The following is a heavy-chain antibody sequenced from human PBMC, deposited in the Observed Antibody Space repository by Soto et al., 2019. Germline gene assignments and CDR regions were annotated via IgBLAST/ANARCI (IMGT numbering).Heavy chain of an antibody. J-gene: IGHJ5*02. Sequence: SETLSLTCTVSGGSISSSSYYWGWIRQPPGKGLEWIGSIYYSGSTYYNPSLKSRVTISVDTSKNQFSLKLSSVTAADTAVYYCARNAQDIVVVVAATWWFDPWGQGTLVTVSS. CDR2: IYYSGST. V-gene: IGHV4-39*01. CDR1: GGSISSSSYY. CDR3: ARNAQDIVVVVAATWWFDP. D-gene: IGHD2-15*01.